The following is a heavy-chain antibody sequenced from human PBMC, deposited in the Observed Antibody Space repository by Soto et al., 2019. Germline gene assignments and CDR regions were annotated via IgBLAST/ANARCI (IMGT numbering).Heavy chain of an antibody. J-gene: IGHJ3*02. CDR2: ISYSGST. V-gene: IGHV4-30-4*01. CDR1: GGSISSGEYY. D-gene: IGHD3-22*01. Sequence: SETLSLTCTVSGGSISSGEYYWTWIRQPPGKGLEWIGYISYSGSTHYSPSLKSRVSITVDTSKNQFSLNLASVSAEDTAVYYCARRPIPVVDSSGYYGHTDAFDIWGQGTMVT. CDR3: ARRPIPVVDSSGYYGHTDAFDI.